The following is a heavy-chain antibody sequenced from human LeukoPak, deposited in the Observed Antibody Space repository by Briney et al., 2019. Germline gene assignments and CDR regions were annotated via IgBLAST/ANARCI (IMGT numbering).Heavy chain of an antibody. CDR3: ARDKDVYFDY. Sequence: PGGSLRLSCVVTGFTFSTYRMNWVRQAPGKGLEWVSSISSSSSYIYYADSVKGRITISRDNAKNSQYLQMNSLRVEDTAVYYCARDKDVYFDYWGQGTLVTVSS. CDR2: ISSSSSYI. J-gene: IGHJ4*02. CDR1: GFTFSTYR. V-gene: IGHV3-21*01.